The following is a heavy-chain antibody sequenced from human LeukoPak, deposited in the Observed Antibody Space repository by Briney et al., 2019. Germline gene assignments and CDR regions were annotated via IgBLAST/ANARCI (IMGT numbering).Heavy chain of an antibody. CDR3: ARFKGYSSFNWFDP. D-gene: IGHD6-13*01. J-gene: IGHJ5*02. V-gene: IGHV4-34*01. CDR1: GGSFSGYY. CDR2: INHSGST. Sequence: SETLSLTCAVYGGSFSGYYWSWIRQPPGKGLEWIGEINHSGSTNYNPSLKSRVTISVDTSKNQFSLKLSSVTAADTAVYYCARFKGYSSFNWFDPWGQGTLVTVSS.